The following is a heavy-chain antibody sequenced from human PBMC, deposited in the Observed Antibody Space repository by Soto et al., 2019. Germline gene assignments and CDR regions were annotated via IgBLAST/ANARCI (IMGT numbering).Heavy chain of an antibody. Sequence: ASVKVSCKASGYTFTSYDINWVRQATGQGLEWMGWMNPNSGNTGYAQKFQGRVTMTRNTSISTAYMELSSLRSEDTAVYYCARVEGPHFVVVPAAIDLAYWGQGTLVTVSS. J-gene: IGHJ4*02. CDR3: ARVEGPHFVVVPAAIDLAY. CDR1: GYTFTSYD. D-gene: IGHD2-2*01. CDR2: MNPNSGNT. V-gene: IGHV1-8*01.